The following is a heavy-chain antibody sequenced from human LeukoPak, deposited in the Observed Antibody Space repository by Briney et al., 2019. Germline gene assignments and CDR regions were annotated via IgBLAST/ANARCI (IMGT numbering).Heavy chain of an antibody. CDR3: AKGGPEASAGLSWFDP. Sequence: SETLSLTCTASGCSITFYYWHWIRQPPGKGLEWIGHTFYSGNVKYNTSLESRVTISVDRSKNQISLSLNSVTAADTAVYYCAKGGPEASAGLSWFDPWGQGTLVTVSS. V-gene: IGHV4-59*01. D-gene: IGHD1-14*01. CDR1: GCSITFYY. J-gene: IGHJ5*02. CDR2: TFYSGNV.